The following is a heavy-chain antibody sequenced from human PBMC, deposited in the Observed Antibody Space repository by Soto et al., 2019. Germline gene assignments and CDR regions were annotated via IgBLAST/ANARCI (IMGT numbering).Heavy chain of an antibody. V-gene: IGHV3-23*01. CDR1: GFTFVGYA. D-gene: IGHD1-26*01. Sequence: GGFMRVSWAASGFTFVGYAMSWIRQAPGKGLEWVSAISGSGGSTYYADSVKGRFTISRDSSKNTLYLQMNSLRAEDTAMYYCARSGSYQYYFYIWGPGTLVTVSS. J-gene: IGHJ4*02. CDR3: ARSGSYQYYFYI. CDR2: ISGSGGST.